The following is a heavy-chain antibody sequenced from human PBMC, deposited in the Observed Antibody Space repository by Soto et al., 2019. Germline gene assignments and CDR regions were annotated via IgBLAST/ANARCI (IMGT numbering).Heavy chain of an antibody. Sequence: EVQLLESGGGLVQPGGSLRLSCAASGFTFSSYAMSWVRQAPGKGLEWVSAISGSGGSTYYADSVKGRFTISRDNSXXTXXLQMISLRAEDTAVYYCAKGRGYCSSTSCYVGSAYWGQGTLVTVSS. J-gene: IGHJ4*02. V-gene: IGHV3-23*01. CDR3: AKGRGYCSSTSCYVGSAY. D-gene: IGHD2-2*01. CDR2: ISGSGGST. CDR1: GFTFSSYA.